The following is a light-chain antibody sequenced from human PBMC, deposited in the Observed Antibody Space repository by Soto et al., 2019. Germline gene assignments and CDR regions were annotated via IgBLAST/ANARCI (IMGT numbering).Light chain of an antibody. CDR3: AAWDDSLKGPV. V-gene: IGLV1-44*01. CDR2: SNN. Sequence: QSVLTHPPSSSGTPWQRVTISCSGSSSNIGSKTVNWYQQLPGTAPKLLIYSNNQRLSGVPDRFSGSKSGTSASLAISGLQSEDEADYYCAAWDDSLKGPVFGTGTKVTVL. CDR1: SSNIGSKT. J-gene: IGLJ1*01.